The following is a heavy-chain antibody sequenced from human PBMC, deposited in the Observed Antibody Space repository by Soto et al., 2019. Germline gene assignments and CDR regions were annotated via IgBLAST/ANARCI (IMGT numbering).Heavy chain of an antibody. Sequence: EVQLLESGGGLVQPGRSLRLSCAASGFTFSNYAMSWVRQAPGQGLDWVSAISGSGGSTYYADSVKGRFTISRDTSKSSLFLQMNSLRAEGAAVYFCAKILVETGSTCSWPWSFHYWGQGTLVTVPS. CDR2: ISGSGGST. J-gene: IGHJ4*02. CDR3: AKILVETGSTCSWPWSFHY. CDR1: GFTFSNYA. D-gene: IGHD6-13*01. V-gene: IGHV3-23*01.